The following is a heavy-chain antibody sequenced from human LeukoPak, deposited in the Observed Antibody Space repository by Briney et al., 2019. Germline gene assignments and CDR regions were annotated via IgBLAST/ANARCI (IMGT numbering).Heavy chain of an antibody. J-gene: IGHJ4*02. D-gene: IGHD6-19*01. CDR3: ARDLYSSGWYAPSDY. CDR1: GYTFTRYA. CDR2: INAGNGNT. V-gene: IGHV1-3*01. Sequence: ASVKVSCKASGYTFTRYAMHWGRQAPGRRLEWMGWINAGNGNTKYSQKFQGRVTITRDTSASTAYMELSSLRSEDTAVYYCARDLYSSGWYAPSDYWGQGTLVTVSS.